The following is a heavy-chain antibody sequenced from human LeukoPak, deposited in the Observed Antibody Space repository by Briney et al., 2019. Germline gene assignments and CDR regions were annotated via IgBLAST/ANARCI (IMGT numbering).Heavy chain of an antibody. D-gene: IGHD6-13*01. CDR2: INHSGST. J-gene: IGHJ5*02. CDR3: AISSSWYNWFDP. CDR1: GGSFSGYY. Sequence: SETLSLTCAVYGGSFSGYYWSWIRQPPGRGLGGIGEINHSGSTNYNPSLKSRVTISVDTSKNQFSLKLSSVTAADTAVYYCAISSSWYNWFDPWGQGTLVTVSS. V-gene: IGHV4-34*01.